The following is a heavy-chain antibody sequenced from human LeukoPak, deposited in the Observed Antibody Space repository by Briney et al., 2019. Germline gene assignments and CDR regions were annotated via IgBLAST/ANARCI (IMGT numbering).Heavy chain of an antibody. CDR3: AKDKSNIVDY. Sequence: PGGSLRLSCAASGFTFSSYGMHWVRQAPGKGLEWVAFVRYDGTNKYYADSVKGRFTISRDNSKNTLYLQMNSLGVEDTAVYYCAKDKSNIVDYWGQGALVTVSS. CDR2: VRYDGTNK. J-gene: IGHJ4*02. V-gene: IGHV3-30*02. D-gene: IGHD2/OR15-2a*01. CDR1: GFTFSSYG.